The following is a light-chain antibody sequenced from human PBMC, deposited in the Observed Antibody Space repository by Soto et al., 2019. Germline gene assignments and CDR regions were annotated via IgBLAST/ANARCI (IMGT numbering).Light chain of an antibody. V-gene: IGKV1-39*01. J-gene: IGKJ1*01. CDR1: QSISSY. CDR2: AAS. CDR3: QQSYSTWT. Sequence: DIQMTQSPSSLSASVGDRATITCRASQSISSYLNWYQQKPGKAPKLLIYAASSLQSGVPSRFSGSGSGTDFTLTISSLQPEDFATYYCQQSYSTWTFGQGTKVDIK.